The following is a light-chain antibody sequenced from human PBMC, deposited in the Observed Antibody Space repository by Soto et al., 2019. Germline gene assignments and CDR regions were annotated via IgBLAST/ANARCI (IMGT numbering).Light chain of an antibody. V-gene: IGKV1-33*01. CDR3: QQYDNPF. CDR1: QDISNY. Sequence: DIQMTQSPSSLSASVGDRVTITCQASQDISNYLNWYQQKPGKAPKLLTYDASNLETGVPSRFSGSGSGTDFTFTISSLQPEDIATYYCQQYDNPFFGGGTKVEIK. CDR2: DAS. J-gene: IGKJ4*01.